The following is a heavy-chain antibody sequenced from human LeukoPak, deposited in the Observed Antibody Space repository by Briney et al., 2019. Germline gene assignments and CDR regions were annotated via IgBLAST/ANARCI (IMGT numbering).Heavy chain of an antibody. CDR3: ARPKYSSSWDAFDI. V-gene: IGHV1-2*02. Sequence: ASVKVSCKASGYTFTGYYIHWVRQAPGQGLEWVGWINPNSGDTKYAQKFQGRVTMTRDTSISTAYMELSRLRSDDTAVYYCARPKYSSSWDAFDIWGPGTMVTVSS. CDR1: GYTFTGYY. J-gene: IGHJ3*02. CDR2: INPNSGDT. D-gene: IGHD6-13*01.